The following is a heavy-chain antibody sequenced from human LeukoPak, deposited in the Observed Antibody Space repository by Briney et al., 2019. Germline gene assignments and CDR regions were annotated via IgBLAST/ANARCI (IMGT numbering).Heavy chain of an antibody. CDR2: FDPEDGET. D-gene: IGHD2-2*01. J-gene: IGHJ4*02. Sequence: ALVKVSCKVSGYTLTELSMHWVRQAPGKGRGWMGGFDPEDGETIYAQKFQGRVTMTEDTSTDTAYMELSSLRSEDTAVYYCATSLVVPAALDYWGQGTLVTVSS. CDR1: GYTLTELS. CDR3: ATSLVVPAALDY. V-gene: IGHV1-24*01.